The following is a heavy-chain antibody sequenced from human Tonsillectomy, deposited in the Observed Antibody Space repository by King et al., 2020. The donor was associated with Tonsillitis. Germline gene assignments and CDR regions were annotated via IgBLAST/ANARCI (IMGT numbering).Heavy chain of an antibody. Sequence: VQLVESGGGLVQPGGSLRLSCAASGFTFSSYAMSWVRQAPGKGLEWVSGISGGGGSTSNADSVKGRFTISRDNSKNTLYLQMNSLRAEDTAVYYCAKDRDVIVPAYGFDPWGQGTLVTVSS. V-gene: IGHV3-23*04. CDR3: AKDRDVIVPAYGFDP. J-gene: IGHJ5*02. CDR2: ISGGGGST. D-gene: IGHD2-2*01. CDR1: GFTFSSYA.